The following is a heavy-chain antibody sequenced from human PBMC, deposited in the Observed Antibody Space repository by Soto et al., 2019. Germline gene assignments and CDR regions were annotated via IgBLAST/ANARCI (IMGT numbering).Heavy chain of an antibody. J-gene: IGHJ6*02. CDR2: ITTAGDT. V-gene: IGHV3-13*01. CDR3: ARELHGGSYGMDV. CDR1: GFTFSNYD. Sequence: EVQLVESGGGLVQPGGSLRLSCAASGFTFSNYDMHWVRQVTEKGLEWVSGITTAGDTYYLDSAKGRFTISREKAKNSLYLQMNSLSAGDTAVYYCARELHGGSYGMDVWGQGTTVTVSS.